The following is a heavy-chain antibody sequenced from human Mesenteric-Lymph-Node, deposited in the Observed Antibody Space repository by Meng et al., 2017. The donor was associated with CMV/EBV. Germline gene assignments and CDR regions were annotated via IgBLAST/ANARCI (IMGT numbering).Heavy chain of an antibody. Sequence: SVKVSCKASGGTFNNYLIDWVRQSPGQGLEWMGGIIPILNVVNDAQKFQGRVTISADKSTNIVYMELISLRSKDTAVYYCARSQYYYERGGYHSTWFDPWGQGTLVTVSS. J-gene: IGHJ5*02. CDR2: IIPILNVV. CDR1: GGTFNNYL. V-gene: IGHV1-69*10. CDR3: ARSQYYYERGGYHSTWFDP. D-gene: IGHD3-22*01.